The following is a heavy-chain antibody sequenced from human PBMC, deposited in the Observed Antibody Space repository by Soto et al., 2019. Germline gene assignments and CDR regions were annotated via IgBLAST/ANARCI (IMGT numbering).Heavy chain of an antibody. D-gene: IGHD6-13*01. Sequence: GGSLRLSCAASGFTFSSYGMHWVRQAPGKGLEWVAVISYDGSNKYYADSVKGRFTISRDNSKNTLYLQMNSLRAEDTAVYYCAKDMAGIAETCYYYYGMDVWGQGTTVTVSS. CDR2: ISYDGSNK. CDR1: GFTFSSYG. V-gene: IGHV3-30*18. J-gene: IGHJ6*02. CDR3: AKDMAGIAETCYYYYGMDV.